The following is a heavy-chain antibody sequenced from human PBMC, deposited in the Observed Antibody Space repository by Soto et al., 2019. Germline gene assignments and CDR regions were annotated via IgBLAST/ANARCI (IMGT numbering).Heavy chain of an antibody. D-gene: IGHD5-12*01. J-gene: IGHJ4*02. CDR3: ATVYRRDGYIKLRFDY. CDR1: GFTFTSSA. CDR2: IVVGSGNT. Sequence: GASVKVSCKASGFTFTSSAVQWVRQARGQRLEWIGWIVVGSGNTNYAQKFQGRVSMTEDTSTETAYMELSSLRPEDTAVYHCATVYRRDGYIKLRFDYWGQGTLVTVSS. V-gene: IGHV1-58*01.